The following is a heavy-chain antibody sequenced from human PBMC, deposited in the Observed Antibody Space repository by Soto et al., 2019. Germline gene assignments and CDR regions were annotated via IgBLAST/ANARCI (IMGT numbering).Heavy chain of an antibody. J-gene: IGHJ3*02. CDR2: IYYSGST. V-gene: IGHV4-30-4*01. CDR3: ARHSWDSRGYYGPSRSYAFDI. Sequence: SETLSLTCTVSGGSISSGDYYWSWIRQPPGKGLEWIGYIYYSGSTYYNPSLKSRVTISVDTSKNQFSLKLSSVTAADTAVYYCARHSWDSRGYYGPSRSYAFDIWGQGTMVTVSS. D-gene: IGHD3-22*01. CDR1: GGSISSGDYY.